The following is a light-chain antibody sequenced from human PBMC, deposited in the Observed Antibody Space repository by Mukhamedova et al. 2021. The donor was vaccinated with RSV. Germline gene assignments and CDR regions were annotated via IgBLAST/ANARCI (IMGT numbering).Light chain of an antibody. V-gene: IGLV2-11*01. CDR1: SSDVGGYNY. CDR3: CSYAGSYVV. Sequence: ISCTGTSSDVGGYNYVSWYQQHPGKAPKLMIYDVSKRPSGVPDRFSGSKSGNTASLTISGLQAEDEADYYCCSYAGSYVVFGGGTK. J-gene: IGLJ2*01. CDR2: DVS.